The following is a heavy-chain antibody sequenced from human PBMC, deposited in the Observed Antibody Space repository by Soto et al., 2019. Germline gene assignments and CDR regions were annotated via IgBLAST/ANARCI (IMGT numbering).Heavy chain of an antibody. Sequence: GGSLRLSCAASGFTFSDYYMSWIRQAPGKGLEWVSYISSSGSTIYYADSVKGRFTISRDNAKNSLYLQMNSLRAEDTAVYYCARPYSSSWPLFYYGMDVWGQGTTVTAP. J-gene: IGHJ6*02. CDR2: ISSSGSTI. CDR3: ARPYSSSWPLFYYGMDV. CDR1: GFTFSDYY. D-gene: IGHD6-13*01. V-gene: IGHV3-11*01.